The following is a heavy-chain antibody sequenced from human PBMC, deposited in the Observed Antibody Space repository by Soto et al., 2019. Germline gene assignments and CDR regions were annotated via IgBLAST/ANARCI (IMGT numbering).Heavy chain of an antibody. Sequence: SETLSLTCSVSGGSISGHYWTWIRQSPGKGLEWIGYIFYSGSTNYNPSLKSRVTISVDTSKNQFSLKMSSVTAADTAVYYCARVGSSGWSPDYWGRGTLVTVTS. CDR3: ARVGSSGWSPDY. J-gene: IGHJ4*02. V-gene: IGHV4-59*11. CDR2: IFYSGST. D-gene: IGHD6-19*01. CDR1: GGSISGHY.